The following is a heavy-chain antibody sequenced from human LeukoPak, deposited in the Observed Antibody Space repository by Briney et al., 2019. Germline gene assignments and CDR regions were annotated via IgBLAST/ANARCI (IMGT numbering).Heavy chain of an antibody. D-gene: IGHD3-16*02. J-gene: IGHJ4*02. CDR1: GFTFSSYA. Sequence: PGASLRLSCAASGFTFSSYAMSWVRQAPGKGLEWVSGISGGGGSTYYADSLKGRFTISRDNSKNTLYLQMNSLRAEDTAVYYCAKVSDYDYVWGSHRSYYFHYWGQGTLVTVSS. V-gene: IGHV3-23*01. CDR3: AKVSDYDYVWGSHRSYYFHY. CDR2: ISGGGGST.